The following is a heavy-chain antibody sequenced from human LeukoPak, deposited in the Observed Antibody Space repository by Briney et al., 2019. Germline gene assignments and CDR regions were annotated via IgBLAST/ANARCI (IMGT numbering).Heavy chain of an antibody. J-gene: IGHJ4*02. Sequence: GGSLRLSCAAPGFTFSSYAMSWVRQAPGKGLEWVSAISGSGGSTYYADSVKGRFSISRDNSKNTLYLQMNSLRAEDTAIYYCAKAKSGWTPFDYWGQGTLVPVSS. CDR2: ISGSGGST. CDR3: AKAKSGWTPFDY. D-gene: IGHD6-19*01. CDR1: GFTFSSYA. V-gene: IGHV3-23*01.